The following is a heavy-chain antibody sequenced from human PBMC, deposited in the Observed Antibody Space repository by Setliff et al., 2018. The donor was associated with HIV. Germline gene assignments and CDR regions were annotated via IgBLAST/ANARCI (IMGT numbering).Heavy chain of an antibody. V-gene: IGHV4-39*07. D-gene: IGHD5-18*01. CDR1: GGSISSSSYY. J-gene: IGHJ4*02. Sequence: SETLSLTCTVSGGSISSSSYYWGWVRQPPGKGLEWIGSMYYSGSTYYTPSLKSRITISLHTSKNQFSLRMRSVTAADTAVYYCARVFVDTAVLRVLEYYFDSWGRGTLVTVSS. CDR2: MYYSGST. CDR3: ARVFVDTAVLRVLEYYFDS.